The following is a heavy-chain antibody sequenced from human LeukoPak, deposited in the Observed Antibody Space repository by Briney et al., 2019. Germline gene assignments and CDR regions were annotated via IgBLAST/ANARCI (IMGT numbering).Heavy chain of an antibody. V-gene: IGHV4-39*01. CDR2: IYYSGST. J-gene: IGHJ3*02. CDR1: GGSISSCSYY. D-gene: IGHD3-22*01. CDR3: ARPSYYYDSSGYFLTPGSVGAFDI. Sequence: SATLSLTCTVSGGSISSCSYYWGWIRQPPGKGLEWIESIYYSGSTYYYPSLKSRVTISVDTSKNQFSLKLSSVTAADTAVYYCARPSYYYDSSGYFLTPGSVGAFDIWGQGTMVTVSS.